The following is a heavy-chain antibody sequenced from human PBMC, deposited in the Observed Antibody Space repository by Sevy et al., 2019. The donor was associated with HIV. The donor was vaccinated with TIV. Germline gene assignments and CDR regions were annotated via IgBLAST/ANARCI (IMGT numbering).Heavy chain of an antibody. CDR2: IYHSGRT. D-gene: IGHD2-21*01. J-gene: IGHJ5*02. V-gene: IGHV4-38-2*01. CDR1: GYSISSGYY. Sequence: SETLSLTCAVSGYSISSGYYWGWIRQPPGKGLEWIGDIYHSGRTNYNPSLKSRVTITVDTSKNQFSLKLTSVTAADTAWYYCARAFIVVYAAGFHPWGQGTLVTVSS. CDR3: ARAFIVVYAAGFHP.